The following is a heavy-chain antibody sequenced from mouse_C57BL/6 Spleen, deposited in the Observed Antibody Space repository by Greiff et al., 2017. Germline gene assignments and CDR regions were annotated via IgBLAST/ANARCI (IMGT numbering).Heavy chain of an antibody. V-gene: IGHV5-17*01. J-gene: IGHJ4*01. CDR2: ISSGSSTI. D-gene: IGHD1-1*01. CDR3: ARPTVVADYYAMDY. Sequence: EVQGVESGGGLVKPGGSLQLSCAASGFTFSDYGMHWVRQAPEQGLEWVAYISSGSSTIYYADTVKGRVTISRDNAKNTLFLQMTSLRSEDTAMYYCARPTVVADYYAMDYWGQGTSVTVSS. CDR1: GFTFSDYG.